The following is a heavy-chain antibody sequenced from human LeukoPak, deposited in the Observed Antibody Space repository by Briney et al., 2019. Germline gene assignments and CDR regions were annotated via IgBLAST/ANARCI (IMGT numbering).Heavy chain of an antibody. J-gene: IGHJ5*02. CDR2: IYHGGST. Sequence: PSETLSLTCTVSGGSISSRSYYWGWIRQPPGKGLEWIGSIYHGGSTYYNPSLKSRVTISVGTSKNQFSLKLSSVTAADTAVYYCARGPKKNYGDYPFSLSMAGWFDPWGQGTLVTVSS. D-gene: IGHD4-17*01. V-gene: IGHV4-39*01. CDR1: GGSISSRSYY. CDR3: ARGPKKNYGDYPFSLSMAGWFDP.